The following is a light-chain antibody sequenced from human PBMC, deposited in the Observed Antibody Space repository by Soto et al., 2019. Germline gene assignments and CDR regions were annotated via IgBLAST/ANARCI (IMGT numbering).Light chain of an antibody. V-gene: IGKV1-5*01. CDR3: QQYNSYSPT. J-gene: IGKJ1*01. Sequence: DIQMTQSPSTLSASVGDTVTITCRASQNINTWLAWHQQKPGKAPKLLIFDASTLESGVPSRFSGSGSGTDFTLTINSLQPDDFATYYCQQYNSYSPTFGQGTKVEIK. CDR1: QNINTW. CDR2: DAS.